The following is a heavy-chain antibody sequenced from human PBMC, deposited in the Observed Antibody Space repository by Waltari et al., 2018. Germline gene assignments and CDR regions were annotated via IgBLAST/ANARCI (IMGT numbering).Heavy chain of an antibody. J-gene: IGHJ6*02. CDR2: IYYSGST. D-gene: IGHD5-12*01. Sequence: QVQLQESGPGLVKPSETLSLTCTVSGGSISSHYWSWIRQPPGKGLEWIGYIYYSGSTNYNPSLKSRVPISVDTSKNQFSLKLSSVTAADTAVYYCARGLGYGMDVWGQGTTVTVSS. V-gene: IGHV4-59*11. CDR1: GGSISSHY. CDR3: ARGLGYGMDV.